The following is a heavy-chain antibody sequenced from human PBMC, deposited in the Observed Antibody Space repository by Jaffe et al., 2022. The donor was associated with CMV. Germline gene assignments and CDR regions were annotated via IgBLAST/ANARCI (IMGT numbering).Heavy chain of an antibody. CDR2: IYYSGST. CDR1: GGSISSYY. J-gene: IGHJ4*02. D-gene: IGHD6-19*01. CDR3: ASVGSGWFDDY. V-gene: IGHV4-59*01. Sequence: QVQLQESGPGLVKPSETLSLTCTVSGGSISSYYWSWIRQPPGKGLEWIGYIYYSGSTNYNPSLKSRVTISVDTSKNQFSLKLSSVTAADTAVYYCASVGSGWFDDYWGQGTLVTVSS.